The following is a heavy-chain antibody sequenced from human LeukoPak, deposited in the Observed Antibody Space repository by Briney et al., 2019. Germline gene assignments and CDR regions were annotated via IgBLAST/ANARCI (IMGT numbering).Heavy chain of an antibody. CDR3: ARVEYCSGGSCYSVYGMDV. Sequence: SETLSLTCAVYGGSFSGYYWSWIRQPPGKGLGWIGEINHSGSTNYNPSLKSRVTISVDTSKNQFSLKLSSVTAADTAVYYCARVEYCSGGSCYSVYGMDVWGQGTTVTVSS. D-gene: IGHD2-15*01. V-gene: IGHV4-34*01. CDR1: GGSFSGYY. J-gene: IGHJ6*02. CDR2: INHSGST.